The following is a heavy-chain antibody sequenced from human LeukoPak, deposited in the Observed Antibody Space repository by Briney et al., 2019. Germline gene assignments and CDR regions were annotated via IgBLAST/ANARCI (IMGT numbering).Heavy chain of an antibody. CDR3: ARAMGNTRDGANFYFDY. CDR1: GYTFTTYY. D-gene: IGHD5-24*01. J-gene: IGHJ4*02. CDR2: INPNSGTT. Sequence: ASVKVSCKASGYTFTTYYMHWVRQAPGQGLEWVGTINPNSGTTIYAQKVRDRVSLTRDTSTNTVHMELRSLRSEDTAVYYCARAMGNTRDGANFYFDYWGQGTLVTVSS. V-gene: IGHV1-46*01.